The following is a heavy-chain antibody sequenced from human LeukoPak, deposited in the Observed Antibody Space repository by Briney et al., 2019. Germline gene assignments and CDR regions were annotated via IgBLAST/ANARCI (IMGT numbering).Heavy chain of an antibody. J-gene: IGHJ6*02. V-gene: IGHV1-69*13. CDR2: IIPIFGTA. CDR3: ASPSGYSHYYYYGMDV. D-gene: IGHD3-22*01. CDR1: GGTFISYA. Sequence: GASVKVSCKASGGTFISYAISWVRQAPGQGLEWMGGIIPIFGTANYAQKFQGRVTITADESTSTAYMELSSLRSEDTAVYYCASPSGYSHYYYYGMDVWGQGTTVTVSS.